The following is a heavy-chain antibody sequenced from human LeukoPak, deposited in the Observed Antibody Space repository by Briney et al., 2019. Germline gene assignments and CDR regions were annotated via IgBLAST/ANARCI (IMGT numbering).Heavy chain of an antibody. CDR2: ISWNSGSI. CDR1: GFTFDDYA. V-gene: IGHV3-9*03. D-gene: IGHD3-9*01. CDR3: AKAYRDDILTGYYDY. J-gene: IGHJ4*02. Sequence: GRSLRLSCAASGFTFDDYAMHWVRHAPGKGLEWVSGISWNSGSIVYADSVKGRFTISRDNAKNSLYLQMNSLRAEDMALYYCAKAYRDDILTGYYDYWGQGTLVTVSS.